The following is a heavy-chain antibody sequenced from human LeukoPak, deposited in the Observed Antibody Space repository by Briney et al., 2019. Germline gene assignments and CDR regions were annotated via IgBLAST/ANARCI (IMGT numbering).Heavy chain of an antibody. J-gene: IGHJ4*02. CDR2: IIPIFGTA. Sequence: SVKVSCKASGGTFSSYAISWVRQAPGQGLEWMGGIIPIFGTANYAQKFQGRVTITADESTSTAYMELSSLRSEDTAVYYCARPKDSSSPVANFDYWGQGTPVTVSS. CDR1: GGTFSSYA. D-gene: IGHD6-6*01. CDR3: ARPKDSSSPVANFDY. V-gene: IGHV1-69*13.